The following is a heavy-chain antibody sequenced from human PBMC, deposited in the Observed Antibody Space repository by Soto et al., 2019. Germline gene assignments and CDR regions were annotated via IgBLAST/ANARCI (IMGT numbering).Heavy chain of an antibody. V-gene: IGHV4-34*02. CDR2: IHPSGST. CDR3: SRGNDVYKGGRT. J-gene: IGHJ5*02. Sequence: QVQLQQWGAGLLKPSETLSLTCAVYDGSLSDDYYTWTRQSPGKGLEWIGEIHPSGSTYYNPFLKTRVTLSQDTSKKQFSLNLISVTAADTGEYYCSRGNDVYKGGRTWGQGTLVTVSS. CDR1: DGSLSDDY. D-gene: IGHD1-1*01.